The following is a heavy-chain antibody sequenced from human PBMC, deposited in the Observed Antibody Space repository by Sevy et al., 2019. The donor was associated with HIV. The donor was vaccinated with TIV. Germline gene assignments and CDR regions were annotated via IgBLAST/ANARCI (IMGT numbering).Heavy chain of an antibody. CDR2: INTGTGKP. Sequence: ASVKVSCKASGYTFPNYAINWVRQAPGQGLEWMGWINTGTGKPTYAQDFTGRFVFSLDTSVNTTFLQISSLKTEDTAVYYCARERESGVVVATNHWGQGTLVTVSS. CDR3: ARERESGVVVATNH. CDR1: GYTFPNYA. D-gene: IGHD2-15*01. V-gene: IGHV7-4-1*02. J-gene: IGHJ4*02.